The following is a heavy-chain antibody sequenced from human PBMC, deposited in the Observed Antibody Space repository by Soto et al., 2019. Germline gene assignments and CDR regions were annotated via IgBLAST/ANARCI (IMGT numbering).Heavy chain of an antibody. V-gene: IGHV3-23*01. J-gene: IGHJ5*02. D-gene: IGHD3-10*01. CDR1: GFIFSNYA. CDR2: IRGYSYGA. CDR3: AKGRSENGLDWIDP. Sequence: PGGSLTLSCTASGFIFSNYAFYWIRQPPGKGLEWVGTIRGYSYGAYYAYSLRGRFTISRDNSKNTMSLQLNSLRADDPAISYCAKGRSENGLDWIDPWGQGTLVTAPQ.